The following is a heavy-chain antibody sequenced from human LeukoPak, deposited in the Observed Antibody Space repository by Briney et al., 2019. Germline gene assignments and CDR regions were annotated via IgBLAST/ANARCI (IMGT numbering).Heavy chain of an antibody. D-gene: IGHD2-2*01. CDR3: AKEAKLAAIGAFDI. CDR1: GFIFSSRW. Sequence: GGSLRLSCAASGFIFSSRWMIWFRRLPGKGLVSVSHINTDGSYIRYADSVKGRFTISRDNSKNTLYLQMNSLRAEDTAVYYCAKEAKLAAIGAFDIWGQGTMVTVSS. CDR2: INTDGSYI. J-gene: IGHJ3*02. V-gene: IGHV3-74*01.